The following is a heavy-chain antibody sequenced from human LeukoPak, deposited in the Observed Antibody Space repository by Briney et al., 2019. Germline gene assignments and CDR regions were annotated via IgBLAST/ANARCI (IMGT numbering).Heavy chain of an antibody. J-gene: IGHJ4*02. V-gene: IGHV3-21*01. Sequence: PGGSLRLSCVASGFNFNTYTMNWVRQAPGKGLEWVASITSSSSHIYYADSLKGRFTISRDNAKNSVYLQMSSLRVEDTAVYYCARDLQDFDYWGQGTLVTVSS. CDR2: ITSSSSHI. CDR3: ARDLQDFDY. CDR1: GFNFNTYT.